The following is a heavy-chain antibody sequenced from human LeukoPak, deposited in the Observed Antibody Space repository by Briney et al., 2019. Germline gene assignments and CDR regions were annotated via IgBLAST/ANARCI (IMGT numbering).Heavy chain of an antibody. J-gene: IGHJ4*02. Sequence: GASVKVSCKASGYTFTSYGISWVRQAPGQGLEWMGWISAYNGNTNYAQKLQGRVTMTTDTSTSTAYMELRSLRSDDAAVYYCARARGWELSYYFDYWGQGTLVTVSS. D-gene: IGHD1-26*01. CDR1: GYTFTSYG. CDR2: ISAYNGNT. V-gene: IGHV1-18*01. CDR3: ARARGWELSYYFDY.